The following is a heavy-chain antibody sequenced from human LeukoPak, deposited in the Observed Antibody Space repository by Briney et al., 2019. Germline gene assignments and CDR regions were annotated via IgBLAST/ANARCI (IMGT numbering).Heavy chain of an antibody. Sequence: SQTLSLACTVSGGSICSGSYYWSWIRQPAGKGLEWIGRIYTSGSTNYNASLKSRVTISVDTSKNQFSLKLSSVTAADTAVYYCARLSGSYSDFDYWGQGTLVTVSS. D-gene: IGHD1-26*01. J-gene: IGHJ4*02. CDR2: IYTSGST. CDR1: GGSICSGSYY. V-gene: IGHV4-61*02. CDR3: ARLSGSYSDFDY.